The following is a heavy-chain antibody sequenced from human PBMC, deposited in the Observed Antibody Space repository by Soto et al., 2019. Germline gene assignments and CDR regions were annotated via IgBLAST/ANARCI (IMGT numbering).Heavy chain of an antibody. D-gene: IGHD2-2*01. J-gene: IGHJ5*02. CDR3: AKSPTSTSTRVAS. CDR2: ISGRGDST. CDR1: GFTFKNYA. V-gene: IGHV3-23*01. Sequence: EVQLLESGGGFVQPGGSLRLSCAASGFTFKNYAMTWVRQAPGKWLEWVSGISGRGDSTFYVNSVKGRFTISRDNSKNTLFLQVNSLSVDDTAVYYCAKSPTSTSTRVASWGQGTLVTVSS.